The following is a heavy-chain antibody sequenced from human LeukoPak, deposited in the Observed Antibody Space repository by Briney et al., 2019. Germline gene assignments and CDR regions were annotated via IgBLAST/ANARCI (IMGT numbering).Heavy chain of an antibody. J-gene: IGHJ4*02. CDR1: GVSISSGSYY. CDR3: ARDKWSGFDY. Sequence: SQTLSLTCTVSGVSISSGSYYWSWIRQPAGKGLEWIGRIYTSGSSNYNPSLKSRVTISVDTSKNQVSLKLSSVTAADTAVYYCARDKWSGFDYWGQGTLVTVSS. CDR2: IYTSGSS. D-gene: IGHD3-3*01. V-gene: IGHV4-61*02.